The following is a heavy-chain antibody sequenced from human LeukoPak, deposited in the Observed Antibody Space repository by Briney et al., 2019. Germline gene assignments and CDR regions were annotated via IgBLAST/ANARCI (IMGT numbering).Heavy chain of an antibody. Sequence: ASVKVSCKASGYTFTGYYMHWVRQAPGQGLEWMGWINPNSGGTNYAQKFQGWVTMTRDTSISTAYMELSRLRSDDTAVYYCARGQYYDILTGSPAYYFDYWGQGTLVTVSS. CDR1: GYTFTGYY. CDR2: INPNSGGT. D-gene: IGHD3-9*01. V-gene: IGHV1-2*04. CDR3: ARGQYYDILTGSPAYYFDY. J-gene: IGHJ4*02.